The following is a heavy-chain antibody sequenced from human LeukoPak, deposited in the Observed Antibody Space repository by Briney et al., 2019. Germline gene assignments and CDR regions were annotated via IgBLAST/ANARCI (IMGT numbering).Heavy chain of an antibody. V-gene: IGHV3-7*03. J-gene: IGHJ6*02. CDR1: GFALSSPW. CDR2: VNRDGSET. CDR3: ARNNGMDV. Sequence: GRSLRLPCAASGFALSSPWMTWLRYIRGRGPGWVANVNRDGSETYYLDSVKGRFTISKDNAKNSLYLQMNSRRAEDTARYRCARNNGMDVWGQGTTVIVSS.